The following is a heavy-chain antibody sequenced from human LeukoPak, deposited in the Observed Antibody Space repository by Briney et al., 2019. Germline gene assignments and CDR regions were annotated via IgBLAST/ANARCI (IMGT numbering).Heavy chain of an antibody. D-gene: IGHD5-12*01. CDR3: AREDIVATRGRGYYYYMDV. CDR2: IKQEGSEK. Sequence: GGSLRLSCAASGFTFSSYEMNWVRQAPGKGLEWVANIKQEGSEKYYVDSVKGRFTISRDNAKNSLYLQMNSLRAEGTAVYYCAREDIVATRGRGYYYYMDVWGKGTTVTVSS. CDR1: GFTFSSYE. V-gene: IGHV3-7*01. J-gene: IGHJ6*03.